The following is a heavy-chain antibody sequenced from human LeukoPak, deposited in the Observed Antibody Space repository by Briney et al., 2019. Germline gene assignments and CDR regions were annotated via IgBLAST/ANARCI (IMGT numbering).Heavy chain of an antibody. CDR1: GFSLRAYD. CDR3: AKDDHYYYMDV. J-gene: IGHJ6*03. Sequence: GGPLRLSCAPSGFSLRAYDLIWVRQAPGKGLDWVSIINGGGDIMMYEDSVKGRFTISRDNSKNTLYLQMNSLRAEDTAVYYCAKDDHYYYMDVWGKGTTVTVSS. CDR2: INGGGDIM. V-gene: IGHV3-23*01.